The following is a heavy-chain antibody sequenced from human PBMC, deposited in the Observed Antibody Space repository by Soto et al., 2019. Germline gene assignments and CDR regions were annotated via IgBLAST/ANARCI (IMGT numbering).Heavy chain of an antibody. CDR1: GFSFSNAW. D-gene: IGHD2-2*02. V-gene: IGHV3-15*07. J-gene: IGHJ4*02. CDR2: IKSKTDGGTT. CDR3: TTATYTTIVMSRFDY. Sequence: GGSLRLSCAASGFSFSNAWINWVRQVPGKGLEWVGRIKSKTDGGTTDFAAPVKGRFAISRDDSNNMVYLQMNSLKTEDTAVYYCTTATYTTIVMSRFDYWGQGTLVTVSS.